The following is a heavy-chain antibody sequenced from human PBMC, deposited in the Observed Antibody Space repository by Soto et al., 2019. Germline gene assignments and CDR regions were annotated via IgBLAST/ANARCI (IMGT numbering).Heavy chain of an antibody. D-gene: IGHD3-9*01. V-gene: IGHV2-5*02. CDR3: AHLAPVTGVLPGYYRAFDY. CDR1: GFSLSTSGVG. CDR2: IYWDDDK. Sequence: QITLKESGPTLVKPTQTLTLTCTFSGFSLSTSGVGVGWIRQPPGKALEWLALIYWDDDKRYSPSLKSRLTIPHDTANNQQVLTMTNRDPGYTAASYCAHLAPVTGVLPGYYRAFDYWGQGSLVTVSS. J-gene: IGHJ4*02.